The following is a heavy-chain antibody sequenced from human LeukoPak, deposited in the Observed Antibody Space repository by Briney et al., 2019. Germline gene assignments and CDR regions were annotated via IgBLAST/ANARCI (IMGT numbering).Heavy chain of an antibody. CDR1: GGSISSYY. V-gene: IGHV4-4*07. CDR3: ARVSYYYGSWSYLTDY. J-gene: IGHJ4*02. CDR2: IYTSGST. Sequence: SETLSLTCTVSGGSISSYYWSWIRQPAGKGLEWIGRIYTSGSTNYNPSLKSRVTMSVDTSKNQFSLKLSSVTAADTAAYYCARVSYYYGSWSYLTDYWGQGTLVTVSS. D-gene: IGHD3-10*01.